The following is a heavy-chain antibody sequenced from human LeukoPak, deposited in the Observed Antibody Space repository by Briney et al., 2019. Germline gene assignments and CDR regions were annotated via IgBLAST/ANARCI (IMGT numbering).Heavy chain of an antibody. J-gene: IGHJ4*02. D-gene: IGHD6-13*01. V-gene: IGHV3-30*04. Sequence: GGSLRLSCAASGFTFSTYVMHWVRQAPGKGLEWVAVISYDGSSKYYADSVKGRFTISRDNAKNSLYLQMNSLRAEDTAVYYCARDPLSSSSFDLWGQGTLVTVSS. CDR3: ARDPLSSSSFDL. CDR2: ISYDGSSK. CDR1: GFTFSTYV.